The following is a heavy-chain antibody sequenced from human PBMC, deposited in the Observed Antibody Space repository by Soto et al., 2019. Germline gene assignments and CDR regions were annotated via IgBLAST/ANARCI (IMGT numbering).Heavy chain of an antibody. CDR2: IYYSGST. CDR3: ARRYGSAFDI. J-gene: IGHJ3*02. CDR1: GGSISSYY. D-gene: IGHD3-10*01. V-gene: IGHV4-59*01. Sequence: QVQRQESGPGLVKPSEILSLTCTVSGGSISSYYWSWIRQPPGKGLEWIGYIYYSGSTNYNPSLKRRVTISVDTSKNQFSLKLSSVTAADTAVYYCARRYGSAFDIWGQGTMVTVSS.